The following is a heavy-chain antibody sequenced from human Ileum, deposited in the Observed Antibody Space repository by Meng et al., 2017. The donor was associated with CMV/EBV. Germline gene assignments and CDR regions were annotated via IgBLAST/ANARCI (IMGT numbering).Heavy chain of an antibody. CDR3: ASLRCSSTSCYGGVDY. D-gene: IGHD2-2*01. Sequence: SETLSLTCTVSGYSISSGYYWGWIRQPPGKGLEWIGSIYHRGSTYYNPSLKSRVTISVDTFKNQFSLKLSSVTAAGTAVYYCASLRCSSTSCYGGVDYWGQGTLVTVSS. CDR1: GYSISSGYY. V-gene: IGHV4-38-2*02. J-gene: IGHJ4*02. CDR2: IYHRGST.